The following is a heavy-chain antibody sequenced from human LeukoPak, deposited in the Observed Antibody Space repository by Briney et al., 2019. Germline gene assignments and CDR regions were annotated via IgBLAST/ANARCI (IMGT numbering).Heavy chain of an antibody. Sequence: ASVKVSCKASGYTFTSYGISWVRQAPGKGLEWMGGFDPEDGETIYAQKFQGRVTMTEDTSTDTAYMELSSLRSEDTAVYYCATDRLTGYSSSWYVYAWGQGTLVTVSS. CDR2: FDPEDGET. V-gene: IGHV1-24*01. D-gene: IGHD6-13*01. CDR1: GYTFTSYG. CDR3: ATDRLTGYSSSWYVYA. J-gene: IGHJ5*02.